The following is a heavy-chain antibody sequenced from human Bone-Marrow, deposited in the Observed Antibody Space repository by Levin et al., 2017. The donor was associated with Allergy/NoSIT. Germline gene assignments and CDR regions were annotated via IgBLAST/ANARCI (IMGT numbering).Heavy chain of an antibody. CDR3: ATRPPFGDHAVFDF. CDR2: ITGDGSDT. D-gene: IGHD4-17*01. V-gene: IGHV3-74*01. CDR1: GFTFRSHW. J-gene: IGHJ4*02. Sequence: PGGSLRLSCVASGFTFRSHWMHWVRQAPEKGLMWVSRITGDGSDTRYADSVKGRFTISRDNARNTVDLQMNNLRIDDTAVYYCATRPPFGDHAVFDFWGQGVVVTVST.